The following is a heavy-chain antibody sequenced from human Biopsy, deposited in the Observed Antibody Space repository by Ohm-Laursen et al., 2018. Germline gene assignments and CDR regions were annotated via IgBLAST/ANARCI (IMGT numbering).Heavy chain of an antibody. V-gene: IGHV1-58*01. CDR1: GFTFSSSA. Sequence: VASVKVSCKASGFTFSSSAVQWVRQARGQRLEWIGWIVVGSGHTNYAQKFQERVTITRDMSTSTAYMELTSLRSEDTAVYYCAATSTLYYYYYAIDVWDQGTTITVSS. CDR3: AATSTLYYYYYAIDV. J-gene: IGHJ6*02. CDR2: IVVGSGHT.